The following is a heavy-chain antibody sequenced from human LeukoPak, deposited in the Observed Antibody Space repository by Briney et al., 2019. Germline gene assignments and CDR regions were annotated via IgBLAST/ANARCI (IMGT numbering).Heavy chain of an antibody. J-gene: IGHJ6*04. V-gene: IGHV3-48*01. D-gene: IGHD3-10*02. CDR3: AELGITMIGGV. CDR1: GFSFSDYS. CDR2: ISSGSNTI. Sequence: PGGSLRLSCVASGFSFSDYSMNWVRQAPGKGLEWVSYISSGSNTIYYADSVKGRFAISRDNGKNSLFLQMNSLRAEDTAVYYCAELGITMIGGVWGKGTTVTISS.